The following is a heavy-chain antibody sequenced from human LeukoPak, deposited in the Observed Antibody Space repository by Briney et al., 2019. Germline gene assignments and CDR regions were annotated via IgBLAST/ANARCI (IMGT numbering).Heavy chain of an antibody. V-gene: IGHV3-21*01. D-gene: IGHD1-26*01. CDR3: ARAAILLVGGSTGAFDI. CDR2: ISSHSSYI. CDR1: GFTFSDYT. J-gene: IGHJ3*02. Sequence: PGGSLRLSCAASGFTFSDYTMNWVRQAPAKGLEWVSAISSHSSYIYYADSVKGRFTISRDNAKNSLYLQMNRLRAEDTAVYYCARAAILLVGGSTGAFDIWGRGTMVTVSS.